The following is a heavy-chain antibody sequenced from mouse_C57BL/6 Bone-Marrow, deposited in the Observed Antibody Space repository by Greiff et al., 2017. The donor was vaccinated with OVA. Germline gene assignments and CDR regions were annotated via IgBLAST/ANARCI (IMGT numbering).Heavy chain of an antibody. CDR3: ARQLFFDY. D-gene: IGHD4-1*02. CDR2: IYPSDSET. J-gene: IGHJ2*01. Sequence: VQLQQSGAELVRPGSSVKLSCKASGYTFTSYWMDWVKQRPGQGLEWIGNIYPSDSETHYNQKFKDKATLTVDKSSSTAYMQLSSLTSEDSAVYYCARQLFFDYWGQGTTLTVSS. V-gene: IGHV1-61*01. CDR1: GYTFTSYW.